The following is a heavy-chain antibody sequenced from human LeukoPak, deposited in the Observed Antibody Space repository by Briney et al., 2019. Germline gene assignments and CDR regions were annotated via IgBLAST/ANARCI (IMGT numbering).Heavy chain of an antibody. V-gene: IGHV3-23*01. CDR1: GFTFSSYA. CDR3: AILTRRDGNNPFDY. D-gene: IGHD5-24*01. Sequence: PGGSLRLSCAASGFTFSSYAMSWVRQAPGKGLEWDSGISGSGGSTYYADSVKDRFTISRDNSKNTLSLQVNSLRAEDTAVYYCAILTRRDGNNPFDYWGQGTLVTVSS. J-gene: IGHJ4*02. CDR2: ISGSGGST.